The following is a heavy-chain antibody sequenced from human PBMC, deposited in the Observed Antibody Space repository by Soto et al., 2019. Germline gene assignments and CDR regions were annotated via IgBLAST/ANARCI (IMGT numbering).Heavy chain of an antibody. J-gene: IGHJ5*02. CDR3: ARLGMSYYYDSSGYWDWFDP. V-gene: IGHV4-39*01. D-gene: IGHD3-22*01. CDR2: IYYSGST. CDR1: GGSISRSSYY. Sequence: PSETLSLTCTVSGGSISRSSYYWGWIRQPPGKGLEWIGSIYYSGSTNYNPSLKSRVTISVDTSKNQFSLKLSSVTAADTAVYYCARLGMSYYYDSSGYWDWFDPWGQGTLVTVSS.